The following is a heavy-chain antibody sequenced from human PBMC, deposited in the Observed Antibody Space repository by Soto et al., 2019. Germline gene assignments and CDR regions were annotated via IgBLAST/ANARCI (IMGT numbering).Heavy chain of an antibody. CDR1: GFNFRKFA. V-gene: IGHV3-23*01. CDR3: AKDQDNTDYYWIFDL. J-gene: IGHJ2*01. D-gene: IGHD4-17*01. CDR2: MSERSGPP. Sequence: VGSLRLSCASSGFNFRKFAMSWVRQAPGKGLEWVSGMSERSGPPLYADSVKGRFTISRDNSKSTLYLEMNNLRPEDTAVYYCAKDQDNTDYYWIFDLWGRGTPFTVSS.